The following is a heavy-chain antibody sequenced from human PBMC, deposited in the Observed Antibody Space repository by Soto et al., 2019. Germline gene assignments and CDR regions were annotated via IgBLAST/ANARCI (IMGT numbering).Heavy chain of an antibody. CDR1: GFSFSVSP. CDR2: ISNDGTEK. CDR3: ARDPKTSGGQNWAFNYFDS. V-gene: IGHV3-30-3*01. Sequence: QVQLVESGGGVVQPGRSLRLSCAASGFSFSVSPMHWVRQAPGKGPEWVALISNDGTEKFYADSVKGRFSISRDNSKSTLYLQVDSLRPEDSAVYYCARDPKTSGGQNWAFNYFDSWGQGTLVTVSS. J-gene: IGHJ4*02. D-gene: IGHD7-27*01.